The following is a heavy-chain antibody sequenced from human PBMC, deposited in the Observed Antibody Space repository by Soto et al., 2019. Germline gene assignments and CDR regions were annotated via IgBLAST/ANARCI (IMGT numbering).Heavy chain of an antibody. CDR2: VYDTDGI. D-gene: IGHD4-17*01. Sequence: VGSLRLSCEASGLTVTGKKYVAWVRQAPGKGLEWVSGVYDTDGIYYADSVKGRFTGSRDNSKTIVYLEMNSLTPDDTAVYYCATWRLREHAYDIWGLGTTVTVSS. CDR3: ATWRLREHAYDI. CDR1: GLTVTGKKY. V-gene: IGHV3-53*01. J-gene: IGHJ3*02.